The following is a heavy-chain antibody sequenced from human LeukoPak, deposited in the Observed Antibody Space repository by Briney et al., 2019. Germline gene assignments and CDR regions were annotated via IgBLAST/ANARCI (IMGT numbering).Heavy chain of an antibody. CDR2: ISYTGIT. J-gene: IGHJ4*02. D-gene: IGHD4-23*01. CDR3: ARVKAVVTPWVFDY. V-gene: IGHV4-39*07. CDR1: GGSISSSTYY. Sequence: SETLSLTCTVSGGSISSSTYYWGWIRQPPGKGLAWIGSISYTGITYYNPSLKSRVTISVDTSKNQFSLKLSSVTAADTAVYFCARVKAVVTPWVFDYWGQGSLVTVSS.